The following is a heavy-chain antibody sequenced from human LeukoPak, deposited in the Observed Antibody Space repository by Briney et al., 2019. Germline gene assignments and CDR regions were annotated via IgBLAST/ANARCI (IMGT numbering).Heavy chain of an antibody. V-gene: IGHV1-3*01. CDR3: ARAPWRSDSRPFDY. CDR1: GYTFISYA. D-gene: IGHD3-10*01. J-gene: IGHJ4*02. CDR2: INVGNGNT. Sequence: ASVKVSCKASGYTFISYAMHWVRQAPGQRLEWMGWINVGNGNTKYSQKFQGRVTITADKSTSTAYMELSSLRSEDTAVYYCARAPWRSDSRPFDYWGQGTLVTVSS.